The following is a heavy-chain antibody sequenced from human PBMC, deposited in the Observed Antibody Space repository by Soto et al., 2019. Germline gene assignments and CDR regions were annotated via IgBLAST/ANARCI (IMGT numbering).Heavy chain of an antibody. CDR3: ARSPEATVTAFAY. CDR2: IYYSGST. CDR1: GGSISSGGYY. V-gene: IGHV4-31*03. Sequence: QVQLQESGPGLVKPSQTLSLTCTVSGGSISSGGYYWSWIRQHPGKGLEWIGYIYYSGSTYYNPSLHSRVTISVDTSKTQFSLKLSSVTAADTAVYYCARSPEATVTAFAYWGQGTLVTVSS. J-gene: IGHJ4*02. D-gene: IGHD4-17*01.